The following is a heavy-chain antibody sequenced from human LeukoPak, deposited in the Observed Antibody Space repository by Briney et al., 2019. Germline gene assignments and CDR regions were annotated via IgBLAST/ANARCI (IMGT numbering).Heavy chain of an antibody. D-gene: IGHD4-23*01. J-gene: IGHJ4*02. CDR1: GGSFSGYY. CDR3: ARVSYGGNSLDY. Sequence: SETLSLTCAVYGGSFSGYYWSWIRQPPGKGLEWIGEINHSGSTNYNPSLKSRVTISVDTSKNQFSLKLSSATAADTAVYYCARVSYGGNSLDYWGQGTLVTVSS. V-gene: IGHV4-34*01. CDR2: INHSGST.